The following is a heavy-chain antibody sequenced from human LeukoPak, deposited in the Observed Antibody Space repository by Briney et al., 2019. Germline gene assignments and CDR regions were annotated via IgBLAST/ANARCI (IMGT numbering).Heavy chain of an antibody. CDR1: GGTFSKYT. Sequence: SVKVSCKASGGTFSKYTISWVRQRPGQGLEWMGGITPLFGTANYAQKFQGRVTITADESASTAYMELSSLRSEDTAVYYCARDQGPSTYYDFWSGYQDFDYWGQGTLVTVSS. CDR3: ARDQGPSTYYDFWSGYQDFDY. V-gene: IGHV1-69*13. D-gene: IGHD3-3*01. J-gene: IGHJ4*02. CDR2: ITPLFGTA.